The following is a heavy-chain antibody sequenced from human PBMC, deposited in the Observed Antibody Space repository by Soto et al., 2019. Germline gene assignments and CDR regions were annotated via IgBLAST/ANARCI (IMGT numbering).Heavy chain of an antibody. Sequence: EVQLLESGGGLVQPGGSLRLSCAASGFTFSSYAMSWVRQAPVKGLDWVSAISRSGSTTYYADSVKGRFTISRDNSKNTLYLQMNSLRVEDTAVYYCAKVVGSSWHGGGWDSWGQGTPVTVSS. D-gene: IGHD6-13*01. CDR3: AKVVGSSWHGGGWDS. CDR1: GFTFSSYA. CDR2: ISRSGSTT. V-gene: IGHV3-23*01. J-gene: IGHJ4*02.